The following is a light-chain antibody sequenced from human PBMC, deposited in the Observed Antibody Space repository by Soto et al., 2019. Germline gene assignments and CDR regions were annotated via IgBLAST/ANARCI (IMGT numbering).Light chain of an antibody. CDR1: SXDFGDYNY. CDR3: TSYAASRTRV. Sequence: QSVLTQPGSVSGSPGQSITISCTGTSXDFGDYNYVSWYKHHPDKAPKLSIFGVSNRPSGVSNRFSASKSGNTASLTISGLQVDDEADYYCTSYAASRTRVFGTGTKV. J-gene: IGLJ1*01. V-gene: IGLV2-14*01. CDR2: GVS.